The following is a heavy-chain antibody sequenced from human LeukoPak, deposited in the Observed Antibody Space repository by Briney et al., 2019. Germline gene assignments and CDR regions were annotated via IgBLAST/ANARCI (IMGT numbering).Heavy chain of an antibody. D-gene: IGHD2-21*01. CDR1: GGSISSYY. CDR2: IYYIGST. CDR3: ARHIGGRYYYYYMDV. Sequence: SETPSLTCTVSGGSISSYYWSWIRQPPGKGLEWIGYIYYIGSTYYNPSLKSRVTISVDTSKNQFSLKLSSVTAADTAVYYCARHIGGRYYYYYMDVWGKGTTVTISS. V-gene: IGHV4-59*04. J-gene: IGHJ6*03.